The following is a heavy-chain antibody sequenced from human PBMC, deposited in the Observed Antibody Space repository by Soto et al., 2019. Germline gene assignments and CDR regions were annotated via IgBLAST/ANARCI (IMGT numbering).Heavy chain of an antibody. CDR2: ISYDGSNK. D-gene: IGHD2-15*01. CDR1: GFTFSSYA. J-gene: IGHJ4*02. V-gene: IGHV3-30-3*01. Sequence: VGSLRLSCAASGFTFSSYAMHWVRQAPGKGLEWVAVISYDGSNKYYADSVKGRFTISRDNSKNTLYLQMNSLRAEDTAVYYCARGRGGRQYYFDYWGQGTLVTVSS. CDR3: ARGRGGRQYYFDY.